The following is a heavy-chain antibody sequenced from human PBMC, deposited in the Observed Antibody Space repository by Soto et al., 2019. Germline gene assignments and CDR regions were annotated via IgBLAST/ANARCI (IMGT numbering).Heavy chain of an antibody. V-gene: IGHV1-8*02. D-gene: IGHD2-15*01. CDR3: ARSCSGGSCYSYAFDI. J-gene: IGHJ3*02. CDR1: GYTFTSYY. CDR2: MNPSSGST. Sequence: ASVKVSCKASGYTFTSYYMHWVRQATGQGLEWMGRMNPSSGSTGYAQKFQGRVTMTRNTSISTAYMELSSLRSEDTAVYYCARSCSGGSCYSYAFDIWGQGTMVTVS.